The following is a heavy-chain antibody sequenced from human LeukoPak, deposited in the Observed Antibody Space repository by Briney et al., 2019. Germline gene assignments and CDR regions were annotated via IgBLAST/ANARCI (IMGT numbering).Heavy chain of an antibody. Sequence: SETLSLTCTVSGGSISSYYWSWIRQPPGKGLEWIGYIYYSGSTNYNPSLTSRVTISVDTSKNQFSLKLSSVTAADTAVYYCARRVRYDFWSGYGHNWFDPWGQGTLVTVSS. D-gene: IGHD3-3*01. J-gene: IGHJ5*02. CDR3: ARRVRYDFWSGYGHNWFDP. CDR2: IYYSGST. V-gene: IGHV4-59*01. CDR1: GGSISSYY.